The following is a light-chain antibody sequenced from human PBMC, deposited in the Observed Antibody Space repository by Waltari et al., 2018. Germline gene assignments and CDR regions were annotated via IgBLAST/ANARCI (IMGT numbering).Light chain of an antibody. CDR1: NSDVGAYNY. Sequence: QSALTQPRSVSGSPGQSVTLSCTGTNSDVGAYNYVSWYQHRPGKAPQLVIFDVDKRPSGVLDRFSGSKAGNTASLTISGLQADDAADYYCCSYAGRYTSVFGGGTKVTVL. CDR2: DVD. CDR3: CSYAGRYTSV. J-gene: IGLJ2*01. V-gene: IGLV2-11*01.